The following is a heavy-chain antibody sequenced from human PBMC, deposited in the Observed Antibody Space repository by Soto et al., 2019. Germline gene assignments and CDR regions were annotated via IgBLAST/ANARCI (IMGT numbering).Heavy chain of an antibody. CDR3: AKHRLLAPSGSYLFDY. D-gene: IGHD1-26*01. CDR1: GFTFSSYE. J-gene: IGHJ4*02. V-gene: IGHV3-48*03. Sequence: GGSLRLSCAASGFTFSSYEMNGVRRAPGTGLEWVSYISSSGSTIYYADSVKGRFTISRDNSKNTLYLQMNSLRAEDKAVYYCAKHRLLAPSGSYLFDYWGQGTLVTVSS. CDR2: ISSSGSTI.